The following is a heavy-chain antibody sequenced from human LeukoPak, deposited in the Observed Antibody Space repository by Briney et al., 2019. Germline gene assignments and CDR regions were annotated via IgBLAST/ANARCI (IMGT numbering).Heavy chain of an antibody. J-gene: IGHJ3*02. Sequence: SETLSLTCAVYGGSFSGYYWSWIRQPPGKGLEWIGEINHSGSTNYNPSLKSRVTISVDTSKNQFSLKLSPVTAADTAVYYCARVLGYCSGGSCYAGAFDIWGQGTMVTVSS. CDR1: GGSFSGYY. CDR3: ARVLGYCSGGSCYAGAFDI. CDR2: INHSGST. V-gene: IGHV4-34*01. D-gene: IGHD2-15*01.